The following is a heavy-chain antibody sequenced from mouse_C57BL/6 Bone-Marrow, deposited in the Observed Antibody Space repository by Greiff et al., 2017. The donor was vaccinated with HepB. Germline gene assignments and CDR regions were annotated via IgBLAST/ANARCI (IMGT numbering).Heavy chain of an antibody. CDR3: ARDGYYGSSYWYFDV. CDR1: GFTFSDYY. Sequence: EVKLVESEGGLVQPGSSMKLSCTASGFTFSDYYMAWVRQVPEKGLEWVANINYDGSSTYYLDSLKSRFIISRDNAKNILYLQMSSLKSEYTATYYCARDGYYGSSYWYFDVWGTGTTDTVSS. J-gene: IGHJ1*03. V-gene: IGHV5-16*01. D-gene: IGHD1-1*01. CDR2: INYDGSST.